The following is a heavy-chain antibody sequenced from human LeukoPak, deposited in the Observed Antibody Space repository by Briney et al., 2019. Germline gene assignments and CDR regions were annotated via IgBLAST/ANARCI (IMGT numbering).Heavy chain of an antibody. CDR3: ATAGGTEPVDY. Sequence: ASVKVSCKASGDTFTDYYMRWVRQAPGQGLEWMGWINPNSGGTNYAQKFQGRVTMTRDTSINTAYMELSRLRSDDTAVYYCATAGGTEPVDYWGQGTLVTVSS. CDR2: INPNSGGT. D-gene: IGHD1-7*01. J-gene: IGHJ4*02. V-gene: IGHV1-2*02. CDR1: GDTFTDYY.